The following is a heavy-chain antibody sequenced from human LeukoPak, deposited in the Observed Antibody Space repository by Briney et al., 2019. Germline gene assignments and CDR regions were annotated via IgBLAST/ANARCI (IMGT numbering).Heavy chain of an antibody. Sequence: LSLTCTVFGGSISSGDYYWGWIRQAPGKGLEWVAVISYDGSNKYYADSVKGRFTISRDNSKNTLYLQMNSLRAEDTAVYYCARENLYYDFWSGLGGYWGQGTLVTVSS. CDR3: ARENLYYDFWSGLGGY. V-gene: IGHV3-30-3*01. D-gene: IGHD3-3*01. CDR2: ISYDGSNK. J-gene: IGHJ4*02. CDR1: GGSISSGD.